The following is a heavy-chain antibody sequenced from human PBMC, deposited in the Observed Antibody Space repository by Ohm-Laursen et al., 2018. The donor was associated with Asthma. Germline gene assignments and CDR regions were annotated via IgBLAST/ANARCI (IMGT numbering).Heavy chain of an antibody. Sequence: LRLSCAASGFSFSNYDVHWVRQAPGKGLEWVAVTSVDGTIKIYTDSVKGRFAISRDNSKDTLYLQMNSLRPEDTAMYYCARDQIGGSPDYFDAWGQGTLVTVSS. V-gene: IGHV3-30*09. CDR3: ARDQIGGSPDYFDA. J-gene: IGHJ4*02. CDR1: GFSFSNYD. D-gene: IGHD3-3*01. CDR2: TSVDGTIK.